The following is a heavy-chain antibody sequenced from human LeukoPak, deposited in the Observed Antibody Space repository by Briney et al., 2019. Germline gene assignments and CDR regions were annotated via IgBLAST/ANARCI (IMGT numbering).Heavy chain of an antibody. CDR3: ARMGYSYGYGYYGMDV. D-gene: IGHD5-18*01. V-gene: IGHV1-2*02. CDR2: INPNSGGT. J-gene: IGHJ6*02. CDR1: GYTFTGYY. Sequence: ASVKVSCKASGYTFTGYYMHWVRQAPGQGLEWMGWINPNSGGTNYAQKFQGRVTMTRDTSISTAYMELSRLRSDDTAVYYCARMGYSYGYGYYGMDVWGQGTTVTVSS.